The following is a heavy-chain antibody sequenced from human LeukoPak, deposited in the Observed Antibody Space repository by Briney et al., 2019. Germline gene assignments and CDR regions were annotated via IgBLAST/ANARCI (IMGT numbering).Heavy chain of an antibody. D-gene: IGHD3-22*01. CDR1: GFTFSRYW. CDR2: INSDGSRT. J-gene: IGHJ6*03. V-gene: IGHV3-74*01. CDR3: ARAPYYYDSSGTPLSYYYYMDV. Sequence: PGGSLRLSCEASGFTFSRYWMHWVRQAPGKGLVWVSRINSDGSRTTYADSVKGRFTISRDNSKNTLYLQMNSLRAEDTAVYYCARAPYYYDSSGTPLSYYYYMDVWGKGTTVTVSS.